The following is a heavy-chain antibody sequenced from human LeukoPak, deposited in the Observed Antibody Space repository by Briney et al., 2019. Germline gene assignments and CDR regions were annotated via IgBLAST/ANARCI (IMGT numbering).Heavy chain of an antibody. D-gene: IGHD6-13*01. CDR3: ARGLGYSSSWYDWFDT. J-gene: IGHJ5*02. Sequence: GSVTVSCMASGYTFTSYDMNWVRQATGQGLEWMGWMNPNSGNTGYAQKFQGRVTMTRNTSISTAYMELSSLRSEDTAVYYCARGLGYSSSWYDWFDTWGQGTLVTVSS. CDR1: GYTFTSYD. V-gene: IGHV1-8*01. CDR2: MNPNSGNT.